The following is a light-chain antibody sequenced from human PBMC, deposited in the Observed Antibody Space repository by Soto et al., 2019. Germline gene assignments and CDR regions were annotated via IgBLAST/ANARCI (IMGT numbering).Light chain of an antibody. CDR3: QQYSNLIP. CDR1: QDISNY. CDR2: DAS. J-gene: IGKJ5*01. Sequence: DIQMTQSPSSLSASVGDRVTITCQASQDISNYLNWYQQKLGKAPKLLIYDASNLETGVPSRFSGSGSGTDFTFTISSLQPEDIATYYRQQYSNLIPFGQGTRLEMK. V-gene: IGKV1-33*01.